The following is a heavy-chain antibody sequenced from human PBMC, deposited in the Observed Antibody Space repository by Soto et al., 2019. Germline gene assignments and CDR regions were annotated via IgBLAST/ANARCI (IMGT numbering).Heavy chain of an antibody. J-gene: IGHJ4*02. CDR1: GFAFSSYA. CDR2: LSGTGGTT. Sequence: EVQLLESGGNLVQPGGSLRLSCAASGFAFSSYAMTWVRQAPGKGLEWVSALSGTGGTTYSADSVRGRFTIARDNSKNTLYLQMNGLSPEHSAIYYCAKFIVGTGGSSGWPWFLDSWGQGTLVTVSS. V-gene: IGHV3-23*01. CDR3: AKFIVGTGGSSGWPWFLDS. D-gene: IGHD6-25*01.